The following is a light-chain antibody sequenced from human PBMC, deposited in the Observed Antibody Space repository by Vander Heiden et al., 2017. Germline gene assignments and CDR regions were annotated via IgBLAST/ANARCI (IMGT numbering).Light chain of an antibody. Sequence: EIVLTQSPATLSLSPGERATLSCRASQSVSSYLAWYQQQPGQAPRLLIYDASNSATGIPARFSGSGSGTDFTLTISSLEPEDFAVYYCQQRSNWPAFGPGTKVDIK. J-gene: IGKJ3*01. CDR2: DAS. CDR1: QSVSSY. CDR3: QQRSNWPA. V-gene: IGKV3-11*01.